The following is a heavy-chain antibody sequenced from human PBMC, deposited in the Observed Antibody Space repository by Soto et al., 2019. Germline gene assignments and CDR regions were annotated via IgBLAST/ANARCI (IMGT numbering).Heavy chain of an antibody. D-gene: IGHD2-15*01. CDR1: GESFSGYY. CDR2: INHSGRT. J-gene: IGHJ4*02. Sequence: PSETLSLTCAVYGESFSGYYWSWIRQPPGKGLEWIGEINHSGRTNYNPSLKSRVTISADTSKNQFSLKLSSVTAADTAVYYCARVSSRYCSGGSCYSDIQIFDYWGQGMLVTVSS. CDR3: ARVSSRYCSGGSCYSDIQIFDY. V-gene: IGHV4-34*01.